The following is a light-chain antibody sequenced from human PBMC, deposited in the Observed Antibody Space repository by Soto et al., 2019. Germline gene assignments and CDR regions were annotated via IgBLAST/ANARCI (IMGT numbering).Light chain of an antibody. CDR1: SGSVSTNYF. CDR2: STN. V-gene: IGLV8-61*01. Sequence: QTVVTQEPSFSVSPGGTVTLPCGLSSGSVSTNYFPSWYQQTPGQSPRTLIYSTNTLSSGVPDRFSGSILGNKAALTITGAQADDESDYYCVLYMGSGISVFGGVTKLTVL. J-gene: IGLJ3*02. CDR3: VLYMGSGISV.